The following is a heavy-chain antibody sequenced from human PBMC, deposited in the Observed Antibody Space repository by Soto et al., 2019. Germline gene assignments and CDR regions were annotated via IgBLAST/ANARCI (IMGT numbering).Heavy chain of an antibody. D-gene: IGHD3-22*01. CDR1: GYTFTSYG. CDR2: ISAYNGNT. Sequence: QVQLVQSGAEVKKPGASVKVSCKASGYTFTSYGISWVRQAPGQGLEWMGWISAYNGNTDYAQKLQGRVTMTTDTSTSTAYMELRSLRSDDTAVYYCARGRSHYYDSSGYPGGYFDYWGQGTLVTVSS. V-gene: IGHV1-18*01. CDR3: ARGRSHYYDSSGYPGGYFDY. J-gene: IGHJ4*02.